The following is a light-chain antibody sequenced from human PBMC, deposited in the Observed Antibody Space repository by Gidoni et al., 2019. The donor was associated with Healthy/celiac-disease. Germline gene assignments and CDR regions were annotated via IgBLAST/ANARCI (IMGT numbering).Light chain of an antibody. CDR3: QQYGSSPWT. CDR1: QTISSTY. CDR2: GAS. V-gene: IGKV3-20*01. J-gene: IGKJ1*01. Sequence: QTISSTYLAWYQQKPGQAPRLLIYGASNRATGIPGRFSGSGSGTDFTLTISRLEPDDFAVYYCQQYGSSPWTFGQGTKVEFK.